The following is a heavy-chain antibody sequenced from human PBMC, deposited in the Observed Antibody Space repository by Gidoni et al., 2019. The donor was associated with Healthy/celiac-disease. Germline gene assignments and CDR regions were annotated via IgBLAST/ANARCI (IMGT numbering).Heavy chain of an antibody. D-gene: IGHD2-21*01. Sequence: QVQLQQWGAGLLKPSETLSLTCAVYGGSFSGYYWSWIRQPPGKGLEWIGEINHSGSTNYNPSLKSRVTISVDTSKNQFSLKLSSVTAADTAVYYCARGPDCGGDCGGYWGQGTLVTVSS. CDR1: GGSFSGYY. V-gene: IGHV4-34*01. J-gene: IGHJ4*02. CDR2: INHSGST. CDR3: ARGPDCGGDCGGY.